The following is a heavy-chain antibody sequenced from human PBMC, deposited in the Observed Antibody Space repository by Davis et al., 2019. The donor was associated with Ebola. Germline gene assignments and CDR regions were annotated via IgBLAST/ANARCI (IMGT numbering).Heavy chain of an antibody. D-gene: IGHD4-17*01. CDR3: ARDDYGDPMRFYYYGMDV. CDR2: IKQDGSEK. V-gene: IGHV3-7*03. Sequence: GESLKISCAASGFTFSSYSMSWVRQAPGKGVEWVANIKQDGSEKYYVDSVKGRFTISRDNAKNSLYLQMNSLRAEDTAVYYCARDDYGDPMRFYYYGMDVWGQGTTVTVSS. J-gene: IGHJ6*02. CDR1: GFTFSSYS.